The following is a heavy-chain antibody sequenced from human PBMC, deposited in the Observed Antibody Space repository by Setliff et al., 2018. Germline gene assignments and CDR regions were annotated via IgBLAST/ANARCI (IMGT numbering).Heavy chain of an antibody. J-gene: IGHJ4*02. Sequence: SETLSLTCTVSGGSISTYYWSWIRQPPGKGLEYIGYVYYSGTANYSPSLKSRVIISVDTSKNQFSLNLRSVTAADTAVYYCARGRNVAARLFDSWGQGTLVTVSS. CDR2: VYYSGTA. D-gene: IGHD6-6*01. CDR1: GGSISTYY. V-gene: IGHV4-59*01. CDR3: ARGRNVAARLFDS.